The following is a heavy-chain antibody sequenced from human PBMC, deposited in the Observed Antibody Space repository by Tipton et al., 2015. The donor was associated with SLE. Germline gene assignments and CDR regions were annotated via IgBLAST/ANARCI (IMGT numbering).Heavy chain of an antibody. D-gene: IGHD6-13*01. CDR2: IYFTGST. V-gene: IGHV4-31*01. Sequence: TLSLTCTVSGDSIISGGYYWTWIRQHPGKGLEWIGNIYFTGSTNYNPSFKSLLSISLDTSKDQFSLKLTSVTAAGPAVYFCARGDGQPYCFDCWGQGSLVAVSS. J-gene: IGHJ4*02. CDR1: GDSIISGGYY. CDR3: ARGDGQPYCFDC.